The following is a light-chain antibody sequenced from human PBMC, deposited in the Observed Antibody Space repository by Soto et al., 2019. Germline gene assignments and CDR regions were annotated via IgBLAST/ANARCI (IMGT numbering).Light chain of an antibody. CDR2: GAS. J-gene: IGKJ5*01. V-gene: IGKV3-15*01. CDR3: QQYNNWPPIT. Sequence: EIVMTQSPATLSVSAGETATLSCRASQSVRSNLAWYQQKPGQVPRLLIYGASTRATGIPARFSGSGSGTEFTLTISSLQSADFVVYYCQQYNNWPPITFGQGTRLEIK. CDR1: QSVRSN.